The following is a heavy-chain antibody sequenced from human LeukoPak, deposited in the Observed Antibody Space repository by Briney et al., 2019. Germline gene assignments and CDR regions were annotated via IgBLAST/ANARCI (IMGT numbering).Heavy chain of an antibody. CDR2: IYTSGST. CDR1: GGPISSGSYY. Sequence: SETLSLTCTVSGGPISSGSYYWSWIRQPAGKGLEWIGRIYTSGSTNYNPSLESRVTISVDTSKNQFSLKLSSVTAADTAVYYCARTITFGGVIVDAFDIWGQGTMVTVSS. CDR3: ARTITFGGVIVDAFDI. J-gene: IGHJ3*02. D-gene: IGHD3-16*02. V-gene: IGHV4-61*02.